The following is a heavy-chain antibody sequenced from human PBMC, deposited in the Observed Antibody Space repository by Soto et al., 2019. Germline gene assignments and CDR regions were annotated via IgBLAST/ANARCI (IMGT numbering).Heavy chain of an antibody. D-gene: IGHD5-12*01. J-gene: IGHJ4*02. V-gene: IGHV3-23*01. Sequence: GGSLRLSCAASGFTFSSYAMSWVRQAPGKGLEWVSAISGSGGSTYYADSVKGRFTISRDNSKDTLYLQMNSLRAEDTAVYYCAKDSRGYSGYDFGSPAPFDYWGQGTLVTVSS. CDR1: GFTFSSYA. CDR3: AKDSRGYSGYDFGSPAPFDY. CDR2: ISGSGGST.